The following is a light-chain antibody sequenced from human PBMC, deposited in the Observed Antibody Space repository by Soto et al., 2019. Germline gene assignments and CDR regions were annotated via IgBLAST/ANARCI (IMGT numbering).Light chain of an antibody. CDR1: QSVSYSSNNKNY. Sequence: IVMTQSPDSLAVSLGERATINCKSSQSVSYSSNNKNYLAWYQQKPGQPPKLLIYWASTRESGVPDRFSGSGSGTDFTLTISSLQAEDVAVYYCQQYYSAPLTFGGGTKVDIK. CDR2: WAS. CDR3: QQYYSAPLT. V-gene: IGKV4-1*01. J-gene: IGKJ4*01.